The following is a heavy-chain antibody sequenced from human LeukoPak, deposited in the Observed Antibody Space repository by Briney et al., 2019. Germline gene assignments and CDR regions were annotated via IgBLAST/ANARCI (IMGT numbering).Heavy chain of an antibody. D-gene: IGHD5/OR15-5a*01. Sequence: AGGSLRLACSASGFTFSSYSMHWVRQAPGEGLEYVSVISKNGGDTSYADSVRDRFTISRDNSKNTLYLQLSSLRPDDTAVYYCVRGGGFDVYPDFWGQGTLVTVSS. CDR2: ISKNGGDT. J-gene: IGHJ4*02. CDR3: VRGGGFDVYPDF. V-gene: IGHV3-64D*09. CDR1: GFTFSSYS.